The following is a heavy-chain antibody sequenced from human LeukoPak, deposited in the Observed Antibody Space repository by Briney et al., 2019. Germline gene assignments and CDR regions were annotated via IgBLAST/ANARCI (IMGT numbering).Heavy chain of an antibody. J-gene: IGHJ4*02. CDR2: IRYDGSNK. CDR1: GFTFSSYG. CDR3: ANHCSSTSCNTDY. D-gene: IGHD2-2*01. Sequence: GGSLRLSCAASGFTFSSYGMHWVRQAPGKGLEWVAFIRYDGSNKYYADSVKGRFTISRDNSKNTLYLQMNSLRAEDTAVYYCANHCSSTSCNTDYWGQGTLVTVSS. V-gene: IGHV3-30*02.